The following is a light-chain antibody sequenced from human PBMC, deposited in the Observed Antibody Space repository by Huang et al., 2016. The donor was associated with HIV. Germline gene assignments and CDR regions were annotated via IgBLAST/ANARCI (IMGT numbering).Light chain of an antibody. V-gene: IGKV3-20*01. CDR2: GAS. CDR1: QNITNNY. CDR3: QQYLSSPLT. Sequence: DIVLTQSPGTLSLSPGARAALSCRASQNITNNYLAWYQQRSGQAPRLLIYGASNRAMGMPDRFSGSGSGTDFTLIINRLEPQDSAVYYCQQYLSSPLTFGGGTNVEIK. J-gene: IGKJ4*01.